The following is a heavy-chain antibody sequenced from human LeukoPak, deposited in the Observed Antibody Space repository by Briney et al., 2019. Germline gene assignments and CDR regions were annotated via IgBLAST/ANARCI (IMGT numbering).Heavy chain of an antibody. CDR3: VRDSARLGELSLYGSYYFDY. Sequence: GGSLRLSCAASGFTFSDYYMSWIRQAPGKGLEWISYISRSGSTIYYADSVKGRFTISRDNAKNSLYLQMNSLRAEDTAVYYCVRDSARLGELSLYGSYYFDYWGQGTLVTVSS. D-gene: IGHD3-16*02. CDR2: ISRSGSTI. CDR1: GFTFSDYY. V-gene: IGHV3-11*01. J-gene: IGHJ4*02.